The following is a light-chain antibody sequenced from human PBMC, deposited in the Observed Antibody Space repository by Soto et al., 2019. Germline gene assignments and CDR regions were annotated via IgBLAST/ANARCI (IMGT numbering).Light chain of an antibody. Sequence: IQITQSPSSLAASVGDRFTISCRASRYIRSDLSWYQQRPGRAPKVLIYVASNLQSGVPSRFSGSGYGTDFTLTISSLQPDDFATYYCQQYNSYSWTFGQGTKVDIK. V-gene: IGKV1-6*01. CDR3: QQYNSYSWT. CDR1: RYIRSD. CDR2: VAS. J-gene: IGKJ1*01.